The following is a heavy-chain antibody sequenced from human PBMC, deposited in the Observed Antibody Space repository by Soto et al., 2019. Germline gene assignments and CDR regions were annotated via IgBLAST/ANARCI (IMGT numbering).Heavy chain of an antibody. V-gene: IGHV3-30*03. Sequence: GGSLRLSCAASGFTFSSYGMHWVRQAPGKGLEWVAVISYDGSEKYYVDSVKGRFTISRDNAKSSVFLQMNSLRVEDTAVYYCRPGHYSDYWGQGIPVTVSS. CDR2: ISYDGSEK. J-gene: IGHJ4*02. CDR1: GFTFSSYG. CDR3: RPGHYSDY.